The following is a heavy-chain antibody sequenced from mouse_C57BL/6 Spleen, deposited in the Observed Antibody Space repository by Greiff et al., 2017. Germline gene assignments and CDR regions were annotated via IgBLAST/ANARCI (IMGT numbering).Heavy chain of an antibody. J-gene: IGHJ2*01. Sequence: QVQLQQPGAELVKPGASVKMSCKASGYTFTSYWITWVKQRPGQGLAWIGDIYPGSGSTNYNEKFKSKATLTVDTSSSTAYMQLSSLTSEDSAVYYCARTELTGYYVDYWGQGTTRTVSS. CDR1: GYTFTSYW. D-gene: IGHD4-1*01. V-gene: IGHV1-55*01. CDR3: ARTELTGYYVDY. CDR2: IYPGSGST.